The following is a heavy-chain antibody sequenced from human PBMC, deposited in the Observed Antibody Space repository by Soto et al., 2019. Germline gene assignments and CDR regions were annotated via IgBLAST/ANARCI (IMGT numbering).Heavy chain of an antibody. CDR3: ALLQEDARLDD. J-gene: IGHJ4*02. CDR2: IYYSGRT. CDR1: GGSISSGGYY. Sequence: PSETQSLTCTVSGGSISSGGYYWSWIRQHPWKGLEWIGYIYYSGRTHYNPSLKSRVTISVDTSKNQVSLKLTSVTAADTAVWWCALLQEDARLDDWGEGXLVTV. V-gene: IGHV4-31*03. D-gene: IGHD2-15*01.